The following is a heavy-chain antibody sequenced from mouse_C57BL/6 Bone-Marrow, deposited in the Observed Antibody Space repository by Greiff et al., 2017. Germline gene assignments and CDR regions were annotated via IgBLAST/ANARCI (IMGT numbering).Heavy chain of an antibody. CDR2: INPYNGGT. Sequence: VQLKESGPVLVKPGASVKMSCKASGYTFTDYYMNWVKQSHGKSLEWIGVINPYNGGTSYNQKFKGKATLTVDKSSSTTYMELNSLTSEDSAVYYCASCPFAYWGQGTLVTVSA. V-gene: IGHV1-19*01. CDR3: ASCPFAY. CDR1: GYTFTDYY. J-gene: IGHJ3*01.